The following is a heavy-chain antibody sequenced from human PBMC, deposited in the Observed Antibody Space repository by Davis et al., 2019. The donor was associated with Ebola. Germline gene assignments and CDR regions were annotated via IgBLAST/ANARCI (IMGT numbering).Heavy chain of an antibody. CDR3: ASRYGSVYYYYGMDV. V-gene: IGHV3-30*12. Sequence: GESLKISCAASGFTFSSYGMHWVRQAPGKGLEWVAVISYDGSNKYYADSVKGRFTISRDNAKNSLYLQMNSLRAEDTAVYYCASRYGSVYYYYGMDVWGQGTTVTVSS. J-gene: IGHJ6*02. CDR1: GFTFSSYG. CDR2: ISYDGSNK. D-gene: IGHD3-10*01.